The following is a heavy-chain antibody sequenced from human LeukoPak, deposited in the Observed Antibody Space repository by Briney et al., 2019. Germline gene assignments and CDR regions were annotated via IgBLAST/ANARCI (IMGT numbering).Heavy chain of an antibody. D-gene: IGHD3-22*01. CDR3: ATNYTLQGDYLDCSGYYCLDY. CDR2: FDPEDGET. Sequence: ASVKVSCKVSGYTLTELSMHWVRQAPGKGLEWMGGFDPEDGETIYAQKFQGRVTMTEDTSTDTAYMELSSLRSEDTAVYYCATNYTLQGDYLDCSGYYCLDYWGQGTLVTVSS. J-gene: IGHJ4*02. CDR1: GYTLTELS. V-gene: IGHV1-24*01.